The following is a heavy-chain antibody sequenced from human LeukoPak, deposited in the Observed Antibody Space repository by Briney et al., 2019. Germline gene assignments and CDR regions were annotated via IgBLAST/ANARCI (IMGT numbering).Heavy chain of an antibody. J-gene: IGHJ4*02. CDR3: ARHERGAENLDY. V-gene: IGHV4-59*08. Sequence: SETLPLTCTVSGASISNYYWSWILQPPGKGLECIGYVSYSGRTNHNPSLKSRVTISADTSKNQFSLKLTSVTAADTAVYYCARHERGAENLDYWGQGTLVTVSS. CDR1: GASISNYY. D-gene: IGHD1-1*01. CDR2: VSYSGRT.